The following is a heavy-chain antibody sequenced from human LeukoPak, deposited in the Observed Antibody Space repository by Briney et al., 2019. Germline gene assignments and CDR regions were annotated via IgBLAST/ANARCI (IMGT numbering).Heavy chain of an antibody. CDR2: ISGNGGST. CDR3: ARDYGDYRLFDY. D-gene: IGHD4-17*01. J-gene: IGHJ4*02. Sequence: PGGSLRLSCAASGFTFSSYAMSWVRQAPGKGLDWVSAISGNGGSTYYADSVKGRITISRDNSKNTLYLQMNSLRAADTAVYYCARDYGDYRLFDYWGQGTLVTVSS. CDR1: GFTFSSYA. V-gene: IGHV3-23*01.